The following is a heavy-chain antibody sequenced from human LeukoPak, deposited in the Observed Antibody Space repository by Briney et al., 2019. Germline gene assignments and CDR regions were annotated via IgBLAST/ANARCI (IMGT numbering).Heavy chain of an antibody. CDR2: IIPILGIA. D-gene: IGHD3-10*01. Sequence: GASVKVSCKASGGTFSSFAISWVRQAPGQGLEWMGRIIPILGIANYAQKFQGRVTITADKSTSTAYMELSSLRSEDTAVYYCARDPLPMVRGRSSDYWGQGTLVTVSS. V-gene: IGHV1-69*04. J-gene: IGHJ4*02. CDR3: ARDPLPMVRGRSSDY. CDR1: GGTFSSFA.